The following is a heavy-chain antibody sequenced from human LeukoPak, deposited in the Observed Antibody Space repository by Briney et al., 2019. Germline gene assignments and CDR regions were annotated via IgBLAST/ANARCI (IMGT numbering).Heavy chain of an antibody. CDR3: AREDIVAATNEHYYGMDV. CDR2: IKQDGSEK. J-gene: IGHJ6*02. V-gene: IGHV3-7*04. CDR1: GFTFSSYW. D-gene: IGHD2-15*01. Sequence: GGSLRLSCAASGFTFSSYWMNRVRQAPGKGLEWVANIKQDGSEKYYVDSVKGRFTISRDSAKNSLYLQMNSLRVEDTAVYYCAREDIVAATNEHYYGMDVWGQGTTVTVSS.